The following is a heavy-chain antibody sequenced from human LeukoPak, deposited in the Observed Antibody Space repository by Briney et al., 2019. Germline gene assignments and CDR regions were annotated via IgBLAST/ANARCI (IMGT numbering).Heavy chain of an antibody. V-gene: IGHV1-2*06. Sequence: GASVKVSCKASGYTFTGYHIHWVRQAPGQGVEWMGRINPYSGYTNFAPPFQGSVTIPRHTSLTTAYMDLSSLTPDDTAVYFCARDQGSLTRSWYTGYWGQGTQVTVSS. D-gene: IGHD6-13*01. CDR2: INPYSGYT. J-gene: IGHJ4*02. CDR1: GYTFTGYH. CDR3: ARDQGSLTRSWYTGY.